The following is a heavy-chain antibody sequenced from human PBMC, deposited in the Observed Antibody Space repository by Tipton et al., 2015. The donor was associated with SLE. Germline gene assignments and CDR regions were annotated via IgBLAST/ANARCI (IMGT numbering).Heavy chain of an antibody. Sequence: QLVQSGAEVKKPGASVKVSCKASGYTFTSYGINWVRRAPGQGLEWMGWISGYNDNTNYTQKLQGRVTMTTDTSTSTAYMELRSLRSDDTAVYYCARDDSSGHAFDIWGQGTMVTVSS. J-gene: IGHJ3*02. CDR2: ISGYNDNT. V-gene: IGHV1-18*01. D-gene: IGHD1-26*01. CDR3: ARDDSSGHAFDI. CDR1: GYTFTSYG.